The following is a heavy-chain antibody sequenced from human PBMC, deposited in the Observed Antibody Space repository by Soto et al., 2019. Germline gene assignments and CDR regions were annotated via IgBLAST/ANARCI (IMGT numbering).Heavy chain of an antibody. Sequence: SETLSLTCSVSGRSILGHYWTWIRQPPGKGLEWIGNVFYTGSTDFNPSLKSRVIMSVDTSQSHFSLKITSATTADTAVYYCARVDWGSFDYWGQG. D-gene: IGHD2-21*01. J-gene: IGHJ4*02. V-gene: IGHV4-59*11. CDR1: GRSILGHY. CDR2: VFYTGST. CDR3: ARVDWGSFDY.